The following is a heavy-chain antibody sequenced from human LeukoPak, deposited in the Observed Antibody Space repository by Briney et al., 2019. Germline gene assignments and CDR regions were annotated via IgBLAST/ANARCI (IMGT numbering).Heavy chain of an antibody. CDR2: INHGGST. CDR1: GGSFSGYY. D-gene: IGHD3-16*01. CDR3: ARQVGRDYVWGSYSYYFDY. J-gene: IGHJ4*02. Sequence: SETLSLTCAVYGGSFSGYYWSWIRQSPGKGLEWIGEINHGGSTNYNPSLKSRITISVDTSKNQFSLKLSSVTAADTAVYYCARQVGRDYVWGSYSYYFDYWGQGTLVTVSS. V-gene: IGHV4-34*01.